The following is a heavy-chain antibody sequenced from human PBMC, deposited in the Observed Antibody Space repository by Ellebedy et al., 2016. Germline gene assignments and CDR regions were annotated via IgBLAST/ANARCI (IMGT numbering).Heavy chain of an antibody. Sequence: GGSLRLSCRYSGDSLTVNWIGSVRQMPGQGLEWMGSIYAGDSAPKYRPSFQGQVNFSVDRSINTAYLQWTSLKAADSATYYCAHGGAGSGTTSLFYWGQGPLVTVSS. D-gene: IGHD5-12*01. J-gene: IGHJ4*02. V-gene: IGHV5-51*01. CDR3: AHGGAGSGTTSLFY. CDR2: IYAGDSAP. CDR1: GDSLTVNW.